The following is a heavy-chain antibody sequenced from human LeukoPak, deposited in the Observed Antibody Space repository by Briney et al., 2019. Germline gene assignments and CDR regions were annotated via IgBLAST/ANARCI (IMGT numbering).Heavy chain of an antibody. D-gene: IGHD3-10*01. CDR2: ISGSGGST. J-gene: IGHJ4*02. CDR3: TRDPSGSGPDFDF. CDR1: GFTFSSYA. Sequence: GGSLRLSCAASGFTFSSYAMSWVRQAPGKGLEWVSAISGSGGSTYYADSVKGRFTISRDNSKNALYLQMNSLRAEDTAVYYCTRDPSGSGPDFDFWGQGTLVIVSS. V-gene: IGHV3-23*01.